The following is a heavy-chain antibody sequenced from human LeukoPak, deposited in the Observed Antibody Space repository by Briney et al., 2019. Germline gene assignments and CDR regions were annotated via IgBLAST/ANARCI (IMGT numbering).Heavy chain of an antibody. V-gene: IGHV3-15*07. CDR2: IRSNSDGGTI. Sequence: GGSLRLSCATSGFTFSNAWMNWVRQAPGKGLEWVGRIRSNSDGGTIDYAAPVKGRFTLSRDDSKTTLYLQMNSLQTEDTAVYYCARDQDFRSGRYRRDFDYWGQGTLVTVSS. CDR3: ARDQDFRSGRYRRDFDY. J-gene: IGHJ4*02. D-gene: IGHD3-3*01. CDR1: GFTFSNAW.